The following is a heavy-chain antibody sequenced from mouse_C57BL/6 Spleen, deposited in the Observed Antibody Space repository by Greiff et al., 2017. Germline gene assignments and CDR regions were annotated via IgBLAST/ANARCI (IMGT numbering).Heavy chain of an antibody. J-gene: IGHJ4*01. V-gene: IGHV1-55*01. CDR3: AKGAYYSNYAYAMDY. CDR1: GYTFTSYW. D-gene: IGHD2-5*01. CDR2: IYPGSGST. Sequence: QVQLQQPGAELVKPGASVKMSCKASGYTFTSYWITWVKQRPGQGLEWIGDIYPGSGSTNYNEKFKSKATLTVDTSSSTAYMQLSSLTSEDSAVYYCAKGAYYSNYAYAMDYWGQGTSVTVSS.